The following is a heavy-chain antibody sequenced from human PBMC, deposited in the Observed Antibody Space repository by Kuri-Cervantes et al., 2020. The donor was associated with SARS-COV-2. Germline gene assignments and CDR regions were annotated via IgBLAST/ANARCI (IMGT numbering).Heavy chain of an antibody. V-gene: IGHV3-30-3*01. CDR1: GFTFISYA. J-gene: IGHJ4*02. CDR3: AKGPGSGWYYFDY. Sequence: GESLKISCAASGFTFISYAMHWVRQAPGKGLEWVAVISYDGSNKYFAESVKGRFTISRDNSKNTLYLQMNSLRAEDTAVYYCAKGPGSGWYYFDYWGQGTLVTVSS. D-gene: IGHD6-19*01. CDR2: ISYDGSNK.